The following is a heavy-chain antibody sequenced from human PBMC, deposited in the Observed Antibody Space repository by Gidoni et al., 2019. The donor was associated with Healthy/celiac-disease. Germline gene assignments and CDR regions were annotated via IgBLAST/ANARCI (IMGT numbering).Heavy chain of an antibody. CDR1: GFTFSTHG. J-gene: IGHJ6*02. V-gene: IGHV3-33*01. CDR2: IWYDGSNK. Sequence: QVQLVESGGGVVQPGRSLRLSCAASGFTFSTHGMHWVRQAPGKGLEWVAVIWYDGSNKYYADSVKGRFTISRDNSKNTLYLQMNSLRAEDTAVYYCARRGRTVGAARTHYYYGMDVWGQGTTVTVSS. D-gene: IGHD6-6*01. CDR3: ARRGRTVGAARTHYYYGMDV.